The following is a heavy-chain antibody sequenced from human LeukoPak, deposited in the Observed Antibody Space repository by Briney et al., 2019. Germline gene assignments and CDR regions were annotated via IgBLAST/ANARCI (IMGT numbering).Heavy chain of an antibody. J-gene: IGHJ4*02. CDR3: AKDNRGYFDF. Sequence: GGSLRLSCAASGFTFYSYGMHWVRQAPGKGLEWVALISYNGRNNYYADSVKGRFTISRDNSKNTLYLQVSSLRTEDTAVYFCAKDNRGYFDFWAQGTLVTVSS. V-gene: IGHV3-30*18. D-gene: IGHD3-16*01. CDR1: GFTFYSYG. CDR2: ISYNGRNN.